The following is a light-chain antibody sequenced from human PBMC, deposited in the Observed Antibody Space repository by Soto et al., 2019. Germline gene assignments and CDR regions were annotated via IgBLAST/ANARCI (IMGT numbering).Light chain of an antibody. J-gene: IGKJ2*01. Sequence: EIVMTQSPATLSVFPGERATLSCRASKSVSTNLAWYQQKPGQAPRLLIYGASARATGIPARFSGSGSGTEFTLTISRLQSEDFAVYYCHQYNNWPPYTFGQGTKLEIK. V-gene: IGKV3-15*01. CDR2: GAS. CDR3: HQYNNWPPYT. CDR1: KSVSTN.